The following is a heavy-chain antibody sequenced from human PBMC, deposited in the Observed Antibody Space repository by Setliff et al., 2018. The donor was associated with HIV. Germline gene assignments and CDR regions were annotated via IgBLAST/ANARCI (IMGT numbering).Heavy chain of an antibody. V-gene: IGHV3-30*02. CDR3: AKNARDYYYYYMDV. Sequence: GGSLRLSCAASGFTFSSYGMHWVRQAPGKGLEWVAIIWYDGSSKYYADSVKGRFTISRDNSKNTLYLQMNSLRTEDTAVYYCAKNARDYYYYYMDVWGKGTTVTVSS. CDR1: GFTFSSYG. CDR2: IWYDGSSK. J-gene: IGHJ6*03.